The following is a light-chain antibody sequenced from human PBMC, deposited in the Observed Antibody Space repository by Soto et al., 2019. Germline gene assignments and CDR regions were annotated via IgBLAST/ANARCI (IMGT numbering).Light chain of an antibody. J-gene: IGKJ3*01. CDR2: EAS. V-gene: IGKV3-11*01. CDR1: QSFSIY. CDR3: QLLSNWPPHLT. Sequence: EMVLTQSPATLSLSPGERATLSRRASQSFSIYLAWYQQKPGQAPRVLIYEASNRATGIAARFSGSVPGTDFSLPISGLDPEGCGVYNCQLLSNWPPHLTFRPGTKVDI.